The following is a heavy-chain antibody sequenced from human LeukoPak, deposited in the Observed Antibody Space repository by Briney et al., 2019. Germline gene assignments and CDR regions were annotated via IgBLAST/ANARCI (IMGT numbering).Heavy chain of an antibody. J-gene: IGHJ4*02. Sequence: SETLSLTCTVSGGSMNTYYWTWIRQPAGKGLQWIGYIYPSSFTNYNPSLESRVTMSVDTSKNQFSLKLTSVTAADTAVYFCATDREGHSGYDYDFDYWGQGTLVTVSS. V-gene: IGHV4-4*07. CDR2: IYPSSFT. CDR1: GGSMNTYY. D-gene: IGHD5-12*01. CDR3: ATDREGHSGYDYDFDY.